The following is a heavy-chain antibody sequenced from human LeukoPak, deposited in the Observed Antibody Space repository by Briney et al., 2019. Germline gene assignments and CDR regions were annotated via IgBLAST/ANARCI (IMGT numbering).Heavy chain of an antibody. CDR1: GGSISSSSYY. CDR3: ARGGIAAAFDP. Sequence: SETLSLTCTVSGGSISSSSYYWGWIRQPPGKGLEWIGSIYYSGSTYYNPSLKSRVTISVDTSKNQFSLKLSSVTAADTAVYYCARGGIAAAFDPWGQGTLVTVSS. D-gene: IGHD6-13*01. V-gene: IGHV4-39*07. CDR2: IYYSGST. J-gene: IGHJ5*02.